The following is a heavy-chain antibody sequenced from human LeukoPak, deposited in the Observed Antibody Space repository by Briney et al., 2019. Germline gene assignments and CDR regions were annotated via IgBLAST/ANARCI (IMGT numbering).Heavy chain of an antibody. Sequence: GGSLRLSCAASGFTFSSYSMNWVRQAPGKGLEWVGRIKSKTDGGTTDYAAPVKGRFTISRDDSKNTLYLQMNSLKTEDTAVYYCTALYCSGGSCHFVFWGQGTLVTVSS. CDR2: IKSKTDGGTT. V-gene: IGHV3-15*01. J-gene: IGHJ4*02. D-gene: IGHD2-15*01. CDR3: TALYCSGGSCHFVF. CDR1: GFTFSSYS.